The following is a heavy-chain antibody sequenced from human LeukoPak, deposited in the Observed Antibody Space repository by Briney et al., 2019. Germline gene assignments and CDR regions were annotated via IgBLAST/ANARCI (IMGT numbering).Heavy chain of an antibody. CDR3: VRRDYIGNWFDP. J-gene: IGHJ5*02. CDR2: IYYSGST. Sequence: SETLSLTCTVSGGSISSSSYYWGWIRQPPGRGLEWIGSIYYSGSTYYNPSLKSRVTISVDTSKNQFSLKLSSVTAADTAVYYCVRRDYIGNWFDPWGQGTLVTVSS. D-gene: IGHD4-11*01. V-gene: IGHV4-39*01. CDR1: GGSISSSSYY.